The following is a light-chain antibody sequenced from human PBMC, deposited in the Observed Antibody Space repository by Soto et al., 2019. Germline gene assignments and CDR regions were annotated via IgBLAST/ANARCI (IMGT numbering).Light chain of an antibody. CDR3: QQHGDSVS. J-gene: IGKJ4*01. CDR2: DAS. Sequence: EVVLTQSPGTLSLSSEERATLSCRASHSVSNSLAWYQQKPGQAPRLLIYDASSRATGIPDRFSGSGSGTDFALTISRLEPEDFAVYYCQQHGDSVSFGGWTKVEIK. CDR1: HSVSNS. V-gene: IGKV3-20*01.